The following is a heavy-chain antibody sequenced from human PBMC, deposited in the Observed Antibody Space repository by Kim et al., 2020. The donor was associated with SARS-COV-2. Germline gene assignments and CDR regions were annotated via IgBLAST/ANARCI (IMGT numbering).Heavy chain of an antibody. Sequence: SVKVSCKASGCTFSSYAISWVRQAPGQGLEWMGGIIPIFGTANYAQKFQGRVTITADESTSTAYMELSSLRSEDTAVYYCARDRVVVVVAANPEVYYYYGIDVWGHGTTVTVSS. J-gene: IGHJ6*02. V-gene: IGHV1-69*13. CDR2: IIPIFGTA. CDR3: ARDRVVVVVAANPEVYYYYGIDV. CDR1: GCTFSSYA. D-gene: IGHD2-15*01.